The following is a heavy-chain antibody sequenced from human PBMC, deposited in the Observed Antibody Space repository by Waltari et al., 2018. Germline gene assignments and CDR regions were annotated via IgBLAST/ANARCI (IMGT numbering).Heavy chain of an antibody. J-gene: IGHJ5*02. CDR3: ARINIVVVPAAIVRWFDP. D-gene: IGHD2-2*02. CDR2: ISYSGST. CDR1: GGSISSYY. Sequence: QVQLQESGPGLVKPSETLSLTCTVPGGSISSYYWSWIRQPPGKGLEWIGYISYSGSTNYNPSLKSRVTISVDTSKNQFSLKLSSVTAADTAVYYCARINIVVVPAAIVRWFDPWGQGTLVTVSS. V-gene: IGHV4-59*01.